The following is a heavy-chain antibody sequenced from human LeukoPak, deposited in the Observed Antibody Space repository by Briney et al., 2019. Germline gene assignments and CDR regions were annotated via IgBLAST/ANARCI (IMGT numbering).Heavy chain of an antibody. J-gene: IGHJ4*02. CDR1: GSSISSGYY. CDR3: ASNRNTPEKSLDY. Sequence: SETLSLTCAVSGSSISSGYYWGWIRQPPGQGLEWIGSIYHSGSTYYNPSLKSRVTRSVDTSKSQFSLKRSSVTAADTAVYYCASNRNTPEKSLDYWDQGTLVTVSS. V-gene: IGHV4-38-2*01. D-gene: IGHD3-16*02. CDR2: IYHSGST.